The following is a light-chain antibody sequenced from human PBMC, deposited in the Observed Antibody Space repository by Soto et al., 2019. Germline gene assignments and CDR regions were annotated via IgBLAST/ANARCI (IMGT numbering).Light chain of an antibody. CDR2: AAS. CDR1: QRISRY. CDR3: QQSFSTSWT. V-gene: IGKV1-39*01. Sequence: DLQMTQSQSSLSASVGDRVTITCRTSQRISRYLNWYQQKPGKAPRLLIYAASSLQSGVPSRFSGSGSGTDFTLTISSRQPEEFATYYCQQSFSTSWTFGQGTKVEIK. J-gene: IGKJ1*01.